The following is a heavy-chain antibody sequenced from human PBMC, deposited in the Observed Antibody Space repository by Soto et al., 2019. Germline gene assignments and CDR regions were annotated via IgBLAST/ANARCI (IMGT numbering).Heavy chain of an antibody. CDR3: ARDQLGGGWELDL. J-gene: IGHJ2*01. D-gene: IGHD6-19*01. CDR1: GGSISSGGYY. V-gene: IGHV4-31*03. Sequence: QVQLQESGPGLVKPSQTLSLTCTVSGGSISSGGYYWSWIRQHPGKGLEWIGYIYYSGSTYYNPSLKSRVTISVDTSKNQFSLKLSAVTAADTAVYYCARDQLGGGWELDLWGRGTLVTVSS. CDR2: IYYSGST.